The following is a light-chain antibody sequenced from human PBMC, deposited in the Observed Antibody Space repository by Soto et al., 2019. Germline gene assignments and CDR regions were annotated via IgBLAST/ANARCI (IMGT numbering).Light chain of an antibody. CDR2: DVS. Sequence: QSVLTQPRSVSGSPGQSVTISCTGTSSDVGGYNSVSWYQQHPGKAPKLMIYDVSKRPSGVPDRFSGSKSGNTASLTISGLQAEYEADYYCCSYAGSYTGVFGGGTKLTVL. CDR1: SSDVGGYNS. J-gene: IGLJ2*01. V-gene: IGLV2-11*01. CDR3: CSYAGSYTGV.